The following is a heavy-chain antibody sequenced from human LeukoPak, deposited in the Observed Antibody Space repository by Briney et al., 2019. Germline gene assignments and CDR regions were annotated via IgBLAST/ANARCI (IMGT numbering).Heavy chain of an antibody. V-gene: IGHV4-59*01. CDR3: ARTYYDSGNYWGTFGY. D-gene: IGHD3-10*01. Sequence: KPSETLSLTCTSSGGSISNYYMNWVRQPPGKGLDWIGTFLYTGTTSYNPSLKSRVTIPVDASKKQFSLKLTSVTAADTALYYCARTYYDSGNYWGTFGYWGQGALVTVSS. CDR2: FLYTGTT. J-gene: IGHJ4*02. CDR1: GGSISNYY.